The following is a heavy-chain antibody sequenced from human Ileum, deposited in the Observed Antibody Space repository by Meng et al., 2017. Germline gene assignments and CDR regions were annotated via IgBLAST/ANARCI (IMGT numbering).Heavy chain of an antibody. CDR1: GFTSSSYE. CDR3: AGQSGSYLLGAYYYYYGMDV. CDR2: ISSSGSTR. Sequence: GGSLRPSCAASGFTSSSYEMNWVRQAPGKGLGWVSYISSSGSTRYYADSVKGRFTISRDNAKNSLYLQMNSLRAEDTAVYYCAGQSGSYLLGAYYYYYGMDVWGQGTTVTVSS. J-gene: IGHJ6*02. V-gene: IGHV3-48*03. D-gene: IGHD1-26*01.